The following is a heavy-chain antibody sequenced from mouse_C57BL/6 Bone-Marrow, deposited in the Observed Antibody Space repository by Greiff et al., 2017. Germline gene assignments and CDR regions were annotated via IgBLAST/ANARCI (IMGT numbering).Heavy chain of an antibody. J-gene: IGHJ2*01. V-gene: IGHV1-69*01. CDR3: ARVGDYEGRDYFDY. CDR2: IDPSDSYT. D-gene: IGHD2-4*01. Sequence: QVQLQQPGAELVMPGASVKLSCKASGYTFTSYWMHWVKQRPGQGLEWIGEIDPSDSYTNYNQKFKGKSTLTVDKSSSTAYMQLSSLTSEDSAVYYCARVGDYEGRDYFDYWGQGTTLTVSS. CDR1: GYTFTSYW.